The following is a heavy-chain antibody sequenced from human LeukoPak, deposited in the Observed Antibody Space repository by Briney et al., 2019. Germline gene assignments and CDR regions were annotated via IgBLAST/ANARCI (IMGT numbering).Heavy chain of an antibody. J-gene: IGHJ4*02. CDR2: INQDGSEE. CDR1: GFTFSHYW. D-gene: IGHD5-12*01. CDR3: VRDGGVSGYDLLDY. Sequence: GGSLRLSCAASGFTFSHYWMTWVRQAPGKGLEWVAQINQDGSEEYYMDSVKARFTISRDNAKNSVFLQMNSLRAEDTAVYYCVRDGGVSGYDLLDYWGQGTLVTVSA. V-gene: IGHV3-7*01.